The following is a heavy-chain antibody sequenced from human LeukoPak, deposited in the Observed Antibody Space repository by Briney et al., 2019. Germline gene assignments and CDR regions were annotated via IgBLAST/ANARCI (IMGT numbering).Heavy chain of an antibody. V-gene: IGHV1-2*02. CDR3: ARGMELLEGAFDI. D-gene: IGHD1-7*01. J-gene: IGHJ3*02. CDR1: GYTFTGYY. Sequence: ASVKVSCKASGYTFTGYYMHWVRQAPGQGLEWMGWINPNSGGTNYAQKFQGRVTMTRDTSISTAYMELSRLRSDDTAVYYCARGMELLEGAFDIWGQGTMVTVSS. CDR2: INPNSGGT.